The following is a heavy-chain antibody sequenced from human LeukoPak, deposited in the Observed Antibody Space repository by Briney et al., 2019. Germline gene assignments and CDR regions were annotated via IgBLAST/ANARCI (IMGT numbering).Heavy chain of an antibody. CDR3: AKGGV. CDR2: ISKDGSDK. J-gene: IGHJ6*02. Sequence: GGSLRLSCAASGFTFSDYAMHWVRQAPGKGLEWVAVISKDGSDKYYPGSVRGRFTISRDNSKNTLYLQMNSLRVEDTALYYCAKGGVWGQGIAVTVSS. CDR1: GFTFSDYA. V-gene: IGHV3-30-3*01.